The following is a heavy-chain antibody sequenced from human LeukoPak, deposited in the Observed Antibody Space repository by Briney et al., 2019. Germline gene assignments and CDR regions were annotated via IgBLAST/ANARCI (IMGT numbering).Heavy chain of an antibody. D-gene: IGHD3-22*01. Sequence: SETLSLTCTVSGGSISSYYWSWIRQPPGKGLEWIGYIYYSGSTNYNPSLKSRVAISVDTSMNQFSLKLSSVTAADTAVYYCARVGAYYYDSSRDAFDIWGQGTMVTVSS. CDR1: GGSISSYY. V-gene: IGHV4-59*01. CDR3: ARVGAYYYDSSRDAFDI. CDR2: IYYSGST. J-gene: IGHJ3*02.